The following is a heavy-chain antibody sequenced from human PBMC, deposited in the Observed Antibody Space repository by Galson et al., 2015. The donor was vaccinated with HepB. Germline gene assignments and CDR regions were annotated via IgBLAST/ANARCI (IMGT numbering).Heavy chain of an antibody. CDR2: ISAYNGNT. CDR3: AVYYYDSSGYYGNWFDP. Sequence: SVTVSCKAFGYTFSKYGITWVRKAPGQGLEWMGWISAYNGNTNYAQKLQGRVIMTTDTSTSTAYMELRSLRSDDTAVYYCAVYYYDSSGYYGNWFDPWGQGTLVTVSS. J-gene: IGHJ5*02. CDR1: GYTFSKYG. D-gene: IGHD3-22*01. V-gene: IGHV1-18*01.